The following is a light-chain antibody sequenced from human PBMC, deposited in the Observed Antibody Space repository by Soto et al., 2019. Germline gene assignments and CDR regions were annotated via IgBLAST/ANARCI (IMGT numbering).Light chain of an antibody. J-gene: IGKJ2*01. CDR3: QQRSNLPPYT. CDR1: QSISSY. Sequence: EIVLTQSPATLSFSPGERATLSCRARQSISSYLAWYQQKPGQAPRLLIYDASNRATGIPARVSGSGSGTDFTLIISSLEPEDFAVYDCQQRSNLPPYTFGQGTKLEIK. V-gene: IGKV3-11*01. CDR2: DAS.